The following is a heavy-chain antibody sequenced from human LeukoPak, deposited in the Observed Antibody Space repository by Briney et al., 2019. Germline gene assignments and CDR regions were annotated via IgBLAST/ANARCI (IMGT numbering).Heavy chain of an antibody. CDR2: INHSGST. CDR1: GGSISGTNW. V-gene: IGHV4-4*02. CDR3: ARGGRELELTTDIDY. J-gene: IGHJ4*02. Sequence: SGTLSLTCGVSGGSISGTNWWSWVRQPPGKGLEWIGEINHSGSTNYNPSLKSRVTISVDTSKNQFSLKLSSVTAADTAVYYCARGGRELELTTDIDYWGQGTLVTVSS. D-gene: IGHD1-7*01.